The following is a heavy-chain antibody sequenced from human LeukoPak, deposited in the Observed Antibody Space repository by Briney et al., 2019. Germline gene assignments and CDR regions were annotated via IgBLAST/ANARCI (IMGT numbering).Heavy chain of an antibody. J-gene: IGHJ4*02. CDR3: AKDHGRITMIVVVTIDY. V-gene: IGHV3-30*18. CDR1: GFTFSSYG. CDR2: ISYDGSNK. D-gene: IGHD3-22*01. Sequence: GGSLRLSCAASGFTFSSYGMHWVRQAPGKGLEWVAVISYDGSNKYYADSVKGRFTISRDNSKNTLYLQVNSLRAEDTAVYYCAKDHGRITMIVVVTIDYWGQGTLVTVSS.